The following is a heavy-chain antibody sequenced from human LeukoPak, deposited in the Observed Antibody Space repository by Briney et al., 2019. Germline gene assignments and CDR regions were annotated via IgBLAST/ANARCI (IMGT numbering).Heavy chain of an antibody. Sequence: GESLKISCKGSGYSFTSYWIGWVRQMPGKGLEWMGIIYPGDSDTRYSPSFQGQVTISADKSISTAYLQWSSLKASDTAMYYCARVLLLNNYYYYGGMDVWGQGTTVTVS. CDR2: IYPGDSDT. D-gene: IGHD1/OR15-1a*01. J-gene: IGHJ6*01. CDR1: GYSFTSYW. CDR3: ARVLLLNNYYYYGGMDV. V-gene: IGHV5-51*01.